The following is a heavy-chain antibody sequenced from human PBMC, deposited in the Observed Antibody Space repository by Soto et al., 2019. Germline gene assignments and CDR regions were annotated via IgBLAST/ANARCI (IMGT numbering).Heavy chain of an antibody. CDR2: ISYHGSDK. V-gene: IGHV3-30*18. D-gene: IGHD4-17*01. CDR3: AKDHLTTTVTTVGY. Sequence: QVQLVESGGGVVQPGRSLRLSCAASGFTFSNYGMHWVRQAPGKGLEWVAVISYHGSDKYYADSVTGRFTISRDNSKNTLYLQMGSLRAEDTAVYYCAKDHLTTTVTTVGYWGQGTLVTVSS. CDR1: GFTFSNYG. J-gene: IGHJ4*02.